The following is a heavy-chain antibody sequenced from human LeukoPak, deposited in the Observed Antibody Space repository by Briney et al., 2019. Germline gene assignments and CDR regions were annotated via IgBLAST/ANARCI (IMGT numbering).Heavy chain of an antibody. CDR1: GFTFSTYS. Sequence: GGSLRLSCAASGFTFSTYSMNWVRQAPGKGLEWVSSISSSTYIYYADSVKGRFTISRDNAKNSLYLQMNSLRVEDTAVYYCARAEGSGSSFDYWGQGTLVTVSS. CDR2: ISSSTYI. D-gene: IGHD3-10*01. J-gene: IGHJ4*02. CDR3: ARAEGSGSSFDY. V-gene: IGHV3-21*01.